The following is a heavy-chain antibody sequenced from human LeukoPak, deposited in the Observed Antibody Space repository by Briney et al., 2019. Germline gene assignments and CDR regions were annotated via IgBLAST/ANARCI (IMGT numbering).Heavy chain of an antibody. J-gene: IGHJ6*03. V-gene: IGHV3-7*01. Sequence: PGGSLRLPCAASGFTFSSYWMSWVRQAPGKGLEWVANIKQDGSEKYYVDSVKGRFTISRDNAKNSLYLQMNSLRAEDTAVYYCARVTYSGYVASYYYYMDVWGKGTTVTISS. CDR3: ARVTYSGYVASYYYYMDV. D-gene: IGHD5-12*01. CDR2: IKQDGSEK. CDR1: GFTFSSYW.